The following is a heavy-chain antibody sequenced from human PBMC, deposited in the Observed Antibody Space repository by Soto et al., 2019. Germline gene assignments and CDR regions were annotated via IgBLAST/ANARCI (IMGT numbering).Heavy chain of an antibody. CDR3: ARVSSYVDY. V-gene: IGHV2-5*02. J-gene: IGHJ4*02. CDR1: GFSLSTSGVG. Sequence: QITLKESGPTLVKPTQTLTLTCTFSGFSLSTSGVGVGWIRQPPGKALEWLALIYWDDDKRYSPSLKSRLTXNKDTSKNQVVLTMTNMDPVDTATYYCARVSSYVDYWGQGTLVTVSS. D-gene: IGHD5-18*01. CDR2: IYWDDDK.